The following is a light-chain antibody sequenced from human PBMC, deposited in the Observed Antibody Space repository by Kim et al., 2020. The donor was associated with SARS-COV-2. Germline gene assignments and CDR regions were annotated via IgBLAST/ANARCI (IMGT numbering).Light chain of an antibody. Sequence: GKTVTSSCTRSSGSLNDNYVKWYQQRPGGVPTTVIYEDDQRPSGVSDRFSGSIDNSSNSASLTISGLRTEDEADYYCQSYNRDNVLFGGGTQLTVL. CDR2: EDD. J-gene: IGLJ2*01. CDR1: SGSLNDNY. V-gene: IGLV6-57*03. CDR3: QSYNRDNVL.